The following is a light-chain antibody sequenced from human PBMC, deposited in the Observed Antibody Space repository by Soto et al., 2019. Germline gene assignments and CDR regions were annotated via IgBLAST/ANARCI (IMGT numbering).Light chain of an antibody. J-gene: IGKJ1*01. V-gene: IGKV3-20*01. CDR3: QQYDRSPWT. Sequence: EIVLTQSPGTLSLSPGERATVSCRASQSISSSYLAWYQQKPGQAPRLLIYGASSRAAGIPDRVSGSGSGTDFTLTISRLEPEDFAVYYCQQYDRSPWTFGQGTKVEIK. CDR1: QSISSSY. CDR2: GAS.